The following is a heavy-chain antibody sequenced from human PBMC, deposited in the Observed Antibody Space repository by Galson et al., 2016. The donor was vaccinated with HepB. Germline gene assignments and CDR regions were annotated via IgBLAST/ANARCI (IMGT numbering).Heavy chain of an antibody. J-gene: IGHJ6*02. CDR2: ITGSGDSP. Sequence: SLRLSCAASGFNFSGYAMHWVRQAPGKGLEWVSAITGSGDSPYYADSVKGRFTISRDNSKNTLYLQMNSLRAEDTAVYYCAKDGWRSSVGYFYYYGLDVWGHGTTVTVSS. CDR3: AKDGWRSSVGYFYYYGLDV. D-gene: IGHD3-16*01. CDR1: GFNFSGYA. V-gene: IGHV3-23*01.